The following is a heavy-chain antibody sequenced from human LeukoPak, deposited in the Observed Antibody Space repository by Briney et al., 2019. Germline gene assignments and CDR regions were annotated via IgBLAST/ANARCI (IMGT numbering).Heavy chain of an antibody. CDR2: IYYSGNT. CDR3: GRKPILCGSGTYWYYFDS. D-gene: IGHD3-10*01. CDR1: GGSISSSSSY. V-gene: IGHV4-39*01. J-gene: IGHJ4*02. Sequence: SETLSLTCTVSGGSISSSSSYWGWIRQPPGKGLEWIASIYYSGNTYFNPSLKSRVTISVDPSNNQVSLKVSSVTAADTAVYYCGRKPILCGSGTYWYYFDSWGQGTLVTVSS.